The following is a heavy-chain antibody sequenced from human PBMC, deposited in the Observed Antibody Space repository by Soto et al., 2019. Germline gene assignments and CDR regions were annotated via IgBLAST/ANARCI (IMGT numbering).Heavy chain of an antibody. Sequence: QVQLVESGGGVVQPGRSLRLSCAASGFTFSSYAMHWVRQAPGKGLEWVAVISYDGSNKYYADSVKGRFTISRDNSKNTLYLQMNSLRAEDTAVYYCARGRRSIAVVVFALWGRGTLVTVSS. D-gene: IGHD6-19*01. V-gene: IGHV3-30-3*01. J-gene: IGHJ2*01. CDR2: ISYDGSNK. CDR1: GFTFSSYA. CDR3: ARGRRSIAVVVFAL.